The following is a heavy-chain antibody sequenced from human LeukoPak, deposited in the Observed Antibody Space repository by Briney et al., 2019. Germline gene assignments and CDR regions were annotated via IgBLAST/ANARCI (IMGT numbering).Heavy chain of an antibody. CDR1: GFTFSRYG. CDR2: IWDDGSNK. D-gene: IGHD2-15*01. CDR3: ARDPCSGGSCYSAY. V-gene: IGHV3-33*01. J-gene: IGHJ4*02. Sequence: PGGSLRLSCAASGFTFSRYGMHWVRQAPGKGLEWVAVIWDDGSNKNYADSVKGRSTISRDNSKNTLYLQMNSLRAEDTAVYYCARDPCSGGSCYSAYWGQGTLVTVSS.